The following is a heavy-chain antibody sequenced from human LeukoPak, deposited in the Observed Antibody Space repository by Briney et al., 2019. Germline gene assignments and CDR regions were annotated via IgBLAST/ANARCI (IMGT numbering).Heavy chain of an antibody. CDR3: ARDRGYFDN. CDR2: ITSSSNYV. Sequence: GGSLRLSCAASGFTFSIYSMNWVRQAPGKGLEWLSSITSSSNYVYYADSVKGRFTISRDNVQNSLYLQMNSLRAEDTAMYYCARDRGYFDNWGQGTLVTVSS. V-gene: IGHV3-21*01. CDR1: GFTFSIYS. J-gene: IGHJ4*02.